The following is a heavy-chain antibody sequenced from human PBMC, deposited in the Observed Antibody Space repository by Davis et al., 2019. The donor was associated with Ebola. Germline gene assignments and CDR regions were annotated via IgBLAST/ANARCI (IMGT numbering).Heavy chain of an antibody. CDR3: ARGVDIVVVPAAFPNWFDP. J-gene: IGHJ5*02. V-gene: IGHV1-69*13. CDR2: IIPIFGTA. Sequence: SVKVSCKASGGTFSSYAISWVRQAPGQGLEWMGGIIPIFGTANYAQKFQGRVTITADESTSTAYMELSSLRSEDTAVYYCARGVDIVVVPAAFPNWFDPWGQGTLVTVSS. D-gene: IGHD2-2*01. CDR1: GGTFSSYA.